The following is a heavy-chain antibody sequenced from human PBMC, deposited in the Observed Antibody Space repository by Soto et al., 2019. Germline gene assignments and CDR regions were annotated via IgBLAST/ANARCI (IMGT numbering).Heavy chain of an antibody. CDR3: ARKTDSSSGSSYYSGLDV. V-gene: IGHV4-31*03. J-gene: IGHJ6*02. Sequence: SETLSLTCTFSGGSMSSGGYYWSWMRQHPGKGLEWIGYIYRSGHAYYNPSLKSRVAISVDTSKNQFSLKVSSVTVEDTAVYYCARKTDSSSGSSYYSGLDVWGQGTSVTVSS. CDR2: IYRSGHA. CDR1: GGSMSSGGYY. D-gene: IGHD3-3*01.